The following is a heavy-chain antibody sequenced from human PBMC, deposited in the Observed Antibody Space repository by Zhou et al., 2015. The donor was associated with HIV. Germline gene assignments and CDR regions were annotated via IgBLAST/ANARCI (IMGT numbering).Heavy chain of an antibody. D-gene: IGHD3-22*01. J-gene: IGHJ3*01. CDR3: ARSSVNHDYAFDL. CDR2: ITPMFETK. V-gene: IGHV1-69*06. Sequence: LVQSGTEVRKPGSSVKVSCRATGGTFSGSDISWVRQAPGQGLEWMGSITPMFETKTYAEKFRARLTITVDKSTSAAYMELRSLTSEDAAVYFCARSSVNHDYAFDLWGQGTKVIVSS. CDR1: GGTFSGSD.